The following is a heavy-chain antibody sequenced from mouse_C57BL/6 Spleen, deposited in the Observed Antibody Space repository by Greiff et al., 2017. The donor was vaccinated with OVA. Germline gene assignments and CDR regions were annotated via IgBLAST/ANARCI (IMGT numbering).Heavy chain of an antibody. CDR2: IHPNSGST. CDR3: ARREDSPYYFDY. CDR1: GYTFTSYW. Sequence: VQLQQPGAELVKPGASVKLSCKASGYTFTSYWMHWVKQRPGQGLEWIGMIHPNSGSTNYNEKFKSKATLTVDKSSSTAYMQLSSLTSEDSAVYYCARREDSPYYFDYWGQGTTLTVSS. D-gene: IGHD3-2*01. J-gene: IGHJ2*01. V-gene: IGHV1-64*01.